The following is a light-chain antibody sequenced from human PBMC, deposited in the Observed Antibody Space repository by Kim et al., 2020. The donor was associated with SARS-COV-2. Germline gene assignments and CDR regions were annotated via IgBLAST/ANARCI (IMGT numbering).Light chain of an antibody. CDR3: QQYGSSPQT. CDR2: GAS. V-gene: IGKV3-20*01. CDR1: QSVSSCY. Sequence: PGERATLSCRASQSVSSCYLAWYQQKPGQAPRLLIYGASSRATGIPDRFSGSGSGTDFTLTISRLEPEDFAVYYCQQYGSSPQTFGQGTKVDIK. J-gene: IGKJ1*01.